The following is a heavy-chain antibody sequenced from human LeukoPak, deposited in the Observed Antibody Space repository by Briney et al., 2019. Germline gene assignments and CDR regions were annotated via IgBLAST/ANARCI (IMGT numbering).Heavy chain of an antibody. CDR3: ARDRYYYDSSGYLFDY. CDR1: GGSISSYY. D-gene: IGHD3-22*01. V-gene: IGHV4-59*12. CDR2: IYYSGST. Sequence: SETLSLTCTVSGGSISSYYWSWIRQPPGKGLEWIGYIYYSGSTNYNPSLKSRVTISVDTSKNQFSLKLSSVTAADTAVYYCARDRYYYDSSGYLFDYWGQGTLVTVSS. J-gene: IGHJ4*02.